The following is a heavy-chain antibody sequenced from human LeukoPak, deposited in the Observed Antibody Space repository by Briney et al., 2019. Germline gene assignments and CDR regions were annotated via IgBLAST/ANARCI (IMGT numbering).Heavy chain of an antibody. J-gene: IGHJ4*02. CDR2: ISWNSGSI. Sequence: AGGSLRLSCAASGFTFDDYAMHWVRQAPGKGLEWVSGISWNSGSIGYADSVKGRFTISRDNAKSSLYLQMNSLRAEDTALYYCAKDITPTDSYDSSAFDYWGQGTLVTVSS. V-gene: IGHV3-9*01. D-gene: IGHD3-22*01. CDR1: GFTFDDYA. CDR3: AKDITPTDSYDSSAFDY.